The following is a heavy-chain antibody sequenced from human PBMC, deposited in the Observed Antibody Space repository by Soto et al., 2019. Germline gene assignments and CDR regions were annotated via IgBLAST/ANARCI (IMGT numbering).Heavy chain of an antibody. Sequence: GASVKVSCKASGYTFTSYDINWVRQATGQGLEWMGWMNPNSGNTGYAQKFQGWVTMTRDTSISTAYMELSRLRSDDTAVYYCARDLRLDILTGYYYYYGMDVWGQGTTVTVSS. D-gene: IGHD3-9*01. CDR3: ARDLRLDILTGYYYYYGMDV. J-gene: IGHJ6*02. CDR2: MNPNSGNT. CDR1: GYTFTSYD. V-gene: IGHV1-8*01.